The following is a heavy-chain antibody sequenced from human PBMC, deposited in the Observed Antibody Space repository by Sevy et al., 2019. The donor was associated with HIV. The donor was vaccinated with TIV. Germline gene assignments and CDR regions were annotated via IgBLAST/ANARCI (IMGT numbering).Heavy chain of an antibody. D-gene: IGHD2-2*01. CDR2: LYNNIGGP. CDR3: ARGAVVIGTAATPVLDF. V-gene: IGHV4-59*08. Sequence: SETLSLTCSVSDDSINSYYWSWIRHPPGTGSSGNGYLYNNIGGPSYNRSLTSRVTISVDTSKNQFSLKLTSVTAADTAVYYCARGAVVIGTAATPVLDFWGLGSLVTVSS. CDR1: DDSINSYY. J-gene: IGHJ4*02.